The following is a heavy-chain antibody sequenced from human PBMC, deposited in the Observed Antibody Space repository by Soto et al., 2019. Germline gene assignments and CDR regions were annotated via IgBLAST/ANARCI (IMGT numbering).Heavy chain of an antibody. V-gene: IGHV4-34*01. Sequence: SETLSLTCAVYGGSFSGYYWSWIRQPPGKGLEWIGEINHSGSTNCNPSLKSRVTISVDTSKNQFSLKLSSVTAADTAVYYCARGLGSYYDFWSGYRLDYWGQGTLVTVSS. D-gene: IGHD3-3*01. J-gene: IGHJ4*02. CDR3: ARGLGSYYDFWSGYRLDY. CDR2: INHSGST. CDR1: GGSFSGYY.